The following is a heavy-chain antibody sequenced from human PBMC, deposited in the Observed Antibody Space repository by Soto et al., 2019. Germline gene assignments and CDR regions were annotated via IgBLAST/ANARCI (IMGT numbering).Heavy chain of an antibody. CDR1: GFTFDDYA. Sequence: GGSRRLSCVASGFTFDDYAMHWVRQAPGKGLEWVSLISGDGGSTYYADSVKGRFTISRDNSKNSLYLQMNSLRTEDTALYYCAKATTPYSSSWYDYWGQGTLVTVSS. CDR2: ISGDGGST. V-gene: IGHV3-43*02. D-gene: IGHD6-13*01. CDR3: AKATTPYSSSWYDY. J-gene: IGHJ4*02.